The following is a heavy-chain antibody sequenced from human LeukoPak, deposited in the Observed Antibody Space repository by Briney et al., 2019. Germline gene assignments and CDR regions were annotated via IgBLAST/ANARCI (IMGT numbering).Heavy chain of an antibody. Sequence: SETLSLTCAVYGGSFSGYYWSWIRQPPGKGLEWIGAINHRGSTNYNPSLKRRVTISVDTSKNQFSLKLSSVTAADTAVYYSARGYSSSSYNWFDPWGQGTLVTVSS. CDR2: INHRGST. CDR3: ARGYSSSSYNWFDP. D-gene: IGHD6-6*01. V-gene: IGHV4-34*01. J-gene: IGHJ5*02. CDR1: GGSFSGYY.